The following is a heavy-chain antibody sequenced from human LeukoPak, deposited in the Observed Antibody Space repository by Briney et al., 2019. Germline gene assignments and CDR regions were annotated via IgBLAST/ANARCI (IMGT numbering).Heavy chain of an antibody. CDR3: AKGGAYCGGDCLGRDGDFDY. J-gene: IGHJ4*02. CDR2: ISWDGGTN. D-gene: IGHD2-21*02. Sequence: PGGSLILSCAASGFTSDDYARIWVRQAAGKGLEWVSLISWDGGTNYYAYSVKGRFTISRDNSKNSLYLQMNTLRAEDTALYYCAKGGAYCGGDCLGRDGDFDYWGQGTLVTASS. CDR1: GFTSDDYA. V-gene: IGHV3-43D*03.